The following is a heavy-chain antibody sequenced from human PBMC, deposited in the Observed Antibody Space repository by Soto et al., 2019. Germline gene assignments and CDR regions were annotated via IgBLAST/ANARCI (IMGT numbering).Heavy chain of an antibody. J-gene: IGHJ3*02. V-gene: IGHV1-2*04. CDR3: ARDRNWGSGGDAFDI. Sequence: ASVKVSCKASGYTFTGYYMHWVRQAPGQGLEWMGWINPNSGGTNYAQKFQGWVTMTRDTSFSTANMELSRLISDDTAVYYCARDRNWGSGGDAFDIWGQGTMVTVSS. CDR1: GYTFTGYY. CDR2: INPNSGGT. D-gene: IGHD7-27*01.